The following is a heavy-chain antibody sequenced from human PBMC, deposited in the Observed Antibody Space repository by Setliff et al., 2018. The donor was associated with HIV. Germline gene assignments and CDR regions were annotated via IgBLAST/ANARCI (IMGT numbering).Heavy chain of an antibody. Sequence: LSLTCTVSRGSISTYYWNWIRQSPGKGLEWIGYINMSGKTTYSPSLKSRVTISVDTSKNQFSLKLTSVTAADTAVYYCAKSPGFTGYGGSGWGQGTLVTVSS. CDR3: AKSPGFTGYGGSG. D-gene: IGHD5-12*01. J-gene: IGHJ4*02. CDR2: INMSGKT. CDR1: RGSISTYY. V-gene: IGHV4-4*09.